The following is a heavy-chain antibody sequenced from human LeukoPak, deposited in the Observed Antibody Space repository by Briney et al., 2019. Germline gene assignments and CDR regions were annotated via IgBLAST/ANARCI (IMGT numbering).Heavy chain of an antibody. V-gene: IGHV4-31*03. CDR2: IYYSGST. CDR1: GGSISSSGYY. J-gene: IGHJ6*02. CDR3: ARGEVPAAMGGVYYGMDV. Sequence: PSQTLSLTCTVSGGSISSSGYYWSWIRQHPGKGLEWIGYIYYSGSTYYNPSLKSRVTISVDTSKNQFSLKLSSVTAADTAVYYCARGEVPAAMGGVYYGMDVWGQGTTVTVSS. D-gene: IGHD2-2*01.